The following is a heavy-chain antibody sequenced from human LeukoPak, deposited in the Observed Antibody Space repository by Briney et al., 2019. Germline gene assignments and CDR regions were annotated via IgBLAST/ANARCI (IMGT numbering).Heavy chain of an antibody. CDR3: ARHPAYCGADCLGWFDP. V-gene: IGHV5-51*01. CDR1: GYNFTTYW. J-gene: IGHJ5*02. D-gene: IGHD2-21*02. Sequence: GESLKISCKGSGYNFTTYWIAWVRQMPGKGLDWMGIIYPDDSDTRYSPSFQGQVTISADKSITTAYLQWSSLKASDTAMYYCARHPAYCGADCLGWFDPWGQGTLVTVSS. CDR2: IYPDDSDT.